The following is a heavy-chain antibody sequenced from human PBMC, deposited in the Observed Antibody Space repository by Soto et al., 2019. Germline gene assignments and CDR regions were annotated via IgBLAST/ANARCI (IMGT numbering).Heavy chain of an antibody. V-gene: IGHV3-48*03. D-gene: IGHD1-26*01. CDR3: AKDVVVGATTGLGDYYYYYGMDV. Sequence: EVRLVESGGDLVKSGGSLRLSCVGSGFLFRNYEMNWVRQAPGKGLEWLAHISTTGGHVSESDSVKGRFTISRDNSKNTLYLQMNSLRAEDTAVYYCAKDVVVGATTGLGDYYYYYGMDVWGQGTTVTVSS. CDR2: ISTTGGHV. J-gene: IGHJ6*02. CDR1: GFLFRNYE.